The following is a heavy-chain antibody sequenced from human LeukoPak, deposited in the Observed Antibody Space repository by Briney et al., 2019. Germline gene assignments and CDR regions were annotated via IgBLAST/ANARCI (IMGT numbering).Heavy chain of an antibody. CDR2: LSFDAKKE. CDR3: TKLPYGRNWLGYFDL. J-gene: IGHJ2*01. CDR1: GFSFSASG. Sequence: GRSLRLSCAASGFSFSASGMHWVRQAPGKGLEWVAVLSFDAKKEYFADSVKGRFNISRDNSKNTLYLQMNSLRAEDTAVYYCTKLPYGRNWLGYFDLWGRGTLVTVSS. V-gene: IGHV3-30*18. D-gene: IGHD6-13*01.